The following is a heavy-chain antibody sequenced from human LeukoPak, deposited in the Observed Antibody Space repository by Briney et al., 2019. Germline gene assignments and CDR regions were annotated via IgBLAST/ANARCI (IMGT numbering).Heavy chain of an antibody. Sequence: GGSLRLSCVASGLTFRNYSLNWVRQAPGKGLEWVSSISYSSSYKYYVDSVKGRFTISRDNAKKSLYLQMNSLRAEDTAIYYCARAPVIVMHDWYFDLWGRGTLVTVSS. CDR2: ISYSSSYK. CDR1: GLTFRNYS. CDR3: ARAPVIVMHDWYFDL. D-gene: IGHD3-22*01. J-gene: IGHJ2*01. V-gene: IGHV3-21*01.